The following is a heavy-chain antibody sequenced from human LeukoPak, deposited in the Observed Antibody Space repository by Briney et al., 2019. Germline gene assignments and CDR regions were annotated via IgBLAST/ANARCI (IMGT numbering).Heavy chain of an antibody. D-gene: IGHD3-3*01. J-gene: IGHJ4*02. CDR3: ARRTIFADAAAL. CDR2: IYYSGST. Sequence: KTSETLSLTCTVSGGSISSITYYWGWIRQPPGKGLEWIGSIYYSGSTYYNPSLKSRVTISVDTSKNPFSLKLSSVTAADTAVYYCARRTIFADAAALWGQGTLVTVSS. CDR1: GGSISSITYY. V-gene: IGHV4-39*01.